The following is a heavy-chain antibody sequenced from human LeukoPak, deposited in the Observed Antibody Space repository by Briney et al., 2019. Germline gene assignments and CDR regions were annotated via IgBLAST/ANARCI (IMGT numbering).Heavy chain of an antibody. CDR3: ARAPMIVVVFPPRLDY. Sequence: ASVKVSCKTSVYTFTGYYMHWVRQAPGQGLEWMGWINPNSGGTNYAQKFQDRATMTGDTSISTAYMELSRLTSDDTAVYYCARAPMIVVVFPPRLDYWGQGTLVTVSS. V-gene: IGHV1-2*02. CDR2: INPNSGGT. CDR1: VYTFTGYY. D-gene: IGHD3-22*01. J-gene: IGHJ4*02.